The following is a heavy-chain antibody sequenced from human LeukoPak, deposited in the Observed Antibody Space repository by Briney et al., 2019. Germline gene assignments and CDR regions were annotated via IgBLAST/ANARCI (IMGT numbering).Heavy chain of an antibody. J-gene: IGHJ4*02. D-gene: IGHD4-23*01. V-gene: IGHV1-69*06. CDR3: ARDRHDYGGFDY. CDR1: GGTFSRYT. CDR2: IIPIFGTA. Sequence: EASVKVSCKASGGTFSRYTISWVRQAPGQGLEWMGGIIPIFGTANYAQRFQGRVTITADKSTSTAYMELSSLRSEDTAVYYCARDRHDYGGFDYWGQGTLVTVSS.